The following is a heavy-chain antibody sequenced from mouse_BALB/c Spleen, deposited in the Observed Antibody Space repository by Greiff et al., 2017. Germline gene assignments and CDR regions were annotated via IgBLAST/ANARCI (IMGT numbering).Heavy chain of an antibody. Sequence: VHLVESGAELARPGASVKLSCKASGYTFTDYYINWVKQRTGQGLEWIGEIYPGSGNTYYNEKFKGKATLTADKSSSTAYMQLSSLTSEDSAVYFCARTDYWGQGTTLTVSS. CDR2: IYPGSGNT. V-gene: IGHV1-77*01. CDR1: GYTFTDYY. J-gene: IGHJ2*01. CDR3: ARTDY.